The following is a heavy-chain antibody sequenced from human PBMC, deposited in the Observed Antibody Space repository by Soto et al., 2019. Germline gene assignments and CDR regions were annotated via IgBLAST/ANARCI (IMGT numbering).Heavy chain of an antibody. Sequence: EVQLVESGGGVVQPGGSLRLSCAASGFTFSDHWMHWVRQVPGKGLVWVARINSDGSTTTYADSVKGRFTISRANARNTLYLQMDSLRAGDTALYYCARGYSSGPDYWGQGTPVTVSS. D-gene: IGHD6-19*01. V-gene: IGHV3-74*01. CDR2: INSDGSTT. CDR3: ARGYSSGPDY. J-gene: IGHJ4*02. CDR1: GFTFSDHW.